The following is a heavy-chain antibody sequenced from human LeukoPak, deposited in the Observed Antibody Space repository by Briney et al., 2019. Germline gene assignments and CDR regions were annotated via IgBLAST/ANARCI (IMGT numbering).Heavy chain of an antibody. CDR3: AKDEGMRSDFEY. J-gene: IGHJ4*02. CDR1: GFSIGSSG. V-gene: IGHV3-30*02. Sequence: PGGSLRLSCAASGFSIGSSGMHWVRQSPLRGLEWVTFIRYDGEAKYYRDSVKGRFTISRDTSKNTLFLQMNSLSVEDTAVYYCAKDEGMRSDFEYWGQGTLVSVSS. CDR2: IRYDGEAK.